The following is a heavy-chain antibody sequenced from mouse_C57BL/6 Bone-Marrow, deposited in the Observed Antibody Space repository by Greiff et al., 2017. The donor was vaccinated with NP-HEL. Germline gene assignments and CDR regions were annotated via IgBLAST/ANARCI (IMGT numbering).Heavy chain of an antibody. D-gene: IGHD1-1*01. CDR1: GYTFTSYW. V-gene: IGHV1-64*01. Sequence: QVQLQQPGAELVKPGASVKLSCKASGYTFTSYWMHWVKQRPGQGLEWIGMFHPNSGGTNYNEKFKSKATLTVEKSSSTAYLQLSSLTSEDSAVYYCARARYYGSSYDYWGQGTTLTVSS. J-gene: IGHJ2*01. CDR2: FHPNSGGT. CDR3: ARARYYGSSYDY.